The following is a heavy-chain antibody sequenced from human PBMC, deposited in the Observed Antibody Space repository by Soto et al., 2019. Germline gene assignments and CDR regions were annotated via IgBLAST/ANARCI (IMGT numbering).Heavy chain of an antibody. CDR1: GGSISSGGYY. J-gene: IGHJ4*02. CDR3: ARQRRDFDY. Sequence: SETLSLTCTVSGGSISSGGYYWSWIRQHPGKGLEWIGYIFSSGNTNYNPSLKSRVTISVNASKNQFSLNLNSVTAADTAVYYCARQRRDFDYWGQGSLVTVSS. V-gene: IGHV4-61*08. D-gene: IGHD6-25*01. CDR2: IFSSGNT.